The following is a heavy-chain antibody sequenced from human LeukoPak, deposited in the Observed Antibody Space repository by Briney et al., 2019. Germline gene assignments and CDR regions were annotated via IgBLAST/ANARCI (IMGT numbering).Heavy chain of an antibody. CDR2: ISGSGGTA. CDR1: GFTLSIYA. Sequence: AGGSLRLSCAASGFTLSIYAMSWVRQAPGKGLEWVSAISGSGGTAYYADSVKGRFTISRDNSKNTLYLQMNSLRAEDTAVYYCAKKGYYDGSGYYMYYFDHWGQGTLVTVSS. J-gene: IGHJ4*02. D-gene: IGHD3-22*01. CDR3: AKKGYYDGSGYYMYYFDH. V-gene: IGHV3-23*01.